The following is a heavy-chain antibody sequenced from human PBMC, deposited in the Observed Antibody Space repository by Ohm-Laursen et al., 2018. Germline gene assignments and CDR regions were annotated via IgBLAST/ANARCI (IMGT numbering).Heavy chain of an antibody. CDR3: VLYSSFSVS. J-gene: IGHJ5*02. CDR2: IYYSGST. Sequence: SDTLSLTCVVSGGSISSYYWSWIRQPPGKGLEWIGYIYYSGSTNYNPSLRSRVTISVDPSKNQFSLKLNSVTAADTALYYCVLYSSFSVSWGQGTLVTVSS. V-gene: IGHV4-59*08. CDR1: GGSISSYY. D-gene: IGHD6-6*01.